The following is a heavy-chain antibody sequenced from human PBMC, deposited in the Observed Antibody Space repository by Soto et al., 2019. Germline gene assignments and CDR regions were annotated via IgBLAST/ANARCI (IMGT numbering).Heavy chain of an antibody. CDR1: GGSISSYY. Sequence: SETLSLTCTVSGGSISSYYWSWIRQPPGKGLEWIGYIYYSGSTNYNPSLKSRVTISVDTSKNQFSLKLSSVTAADTAVYYCARHVLLWFGEAVPYYMDVWGKGTTVTV. D-gene: IGHD3-10*01. J-gene: IGHJ6*03. CDR3: ARHVLLWFGEAVPYYMDV. V-gene: IGHV4-59*08. CDR2: IYYSGST.